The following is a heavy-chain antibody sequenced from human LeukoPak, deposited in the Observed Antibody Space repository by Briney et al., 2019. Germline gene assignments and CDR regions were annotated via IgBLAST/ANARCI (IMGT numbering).Heavy chain of an antibody. CDR1: GFPFSSYW. V-gene: IGHV3-7*04. Sequence: GGSLRLSCAASGFPFSSYWMSWVRQAPGKGLEWVANIKQDGSEKYYVDSVKGRFTISRDNAKNSLYLQMNGLRAEDTAVYYCARVGAAAGTSWGQGTLVTVSS. CDR2: IKQDGSEK. J-gene: IGHJ4*02. CDR3: ARVGAAAGTS. D-gene: IGHD6-13*01.